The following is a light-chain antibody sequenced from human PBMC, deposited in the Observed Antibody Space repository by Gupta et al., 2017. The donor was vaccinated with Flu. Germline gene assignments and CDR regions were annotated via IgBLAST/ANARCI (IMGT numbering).Light chain of an antibody. CDR1: SNDVGGYNR. CDR3: SSHAGRVTWV. V-gene: IGLV2-11*01. J-gene: IGLJ1*01. CDR2: DVT. Sequence: QSAPPQPRSVSGSPGQSVTISCTGTSNDVGGYNRVSWYEQRPGKAPKLILYDVTERPSGVPDRFSGSKSGNTASLTISGLQADEEADYYCSSHAGRVTWVFGTGTTVTVL.